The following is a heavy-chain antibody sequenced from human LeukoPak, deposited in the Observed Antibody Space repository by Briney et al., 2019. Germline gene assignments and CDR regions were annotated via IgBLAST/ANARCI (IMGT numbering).Heavy chain of an antibody. CDR3: ALSSGAYNSAGYFDY. CDR1: GYSFTYSW. V-gene: IGHV5-51*01. J-gene: IGHJ4*02. Sequence: GDSLKISCKGSGYSFTYSWIGWVRQLPGKGLEWMGIIYPNASDTRYSPSFRGQVTISADKSITTAYLQWNSLKASDTAMYYCALSSGAYNSAGYFDYWGQGALVTVSS. CDR2: IYPNASDT. D-gene: IGHD2-15*01.